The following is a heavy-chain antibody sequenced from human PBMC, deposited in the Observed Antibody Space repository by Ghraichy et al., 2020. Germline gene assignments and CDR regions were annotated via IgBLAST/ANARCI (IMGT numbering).Heavy chain of an antibody. Sequence: SETLSLTCTVSGGSISGSSYYWGWIRQPPGKGLEWIGSIYYSGSTYYNPSLKSRVTISVDTSKNQFSLKLSSVTAADTAVYYCARAIVDWVVVPAACFDYWGQGTLVTVSS. CDR2: IYYSGST. CDR3: ARAIVDWVVVPAACFDY. D-gene: IGHD2-2*01. J-gene: IGHJ4*02. CDR1: GGSISGSSYY. V-gene: IGHV4-39*01.